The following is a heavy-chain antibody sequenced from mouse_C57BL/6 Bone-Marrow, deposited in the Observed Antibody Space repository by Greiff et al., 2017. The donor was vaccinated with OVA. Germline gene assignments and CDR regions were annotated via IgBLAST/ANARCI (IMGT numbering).Heavy chain of an antibody. Sequence: VHVKQSGAELVKPGASVKLSCTASGFNIKDYYMHWVKQRTEQGLEWIGRIDPEDGETKYAPKFQGKATITADTSSNTAYLQLSSLTSEDTAVYYCASPITTVVGWYFDVWGTGTTVTVSS. D-gene: IGHD1-1*01. CDR1: GFNIKDYY. V-gene: IGHV14-2*01. CDR3: ASPITTVVGWYFDV. J-gene: IGHJ1*03. CDR2: IDPEDGET.